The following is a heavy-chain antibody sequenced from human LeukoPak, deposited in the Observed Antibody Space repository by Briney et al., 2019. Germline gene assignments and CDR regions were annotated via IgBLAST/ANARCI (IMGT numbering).Heavy chain of an antibody. D-gene: IGHD3-16*02. CDR1: GGSFSVYY. Sequence: SETLSLTCAVYGGSFSVYYWSWIRQPPGKGLEWIGEINHSGSTNYNPSLKSRVTISVDTSKNQFSLKLSSVTAADTAVYYCARGSGDYVWGSYRYKGDYFDYWGQGTLVTVSS. CDR3: ARGSGDYVWGSYRYKGDYFDY. CDR2: INHSGST. V-gene: IGHV4-34*01. J-gene: IGHJ4*02.